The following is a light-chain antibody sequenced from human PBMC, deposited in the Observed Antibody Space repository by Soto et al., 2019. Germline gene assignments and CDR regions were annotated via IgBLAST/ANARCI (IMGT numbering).Light chain of an antibody. CDR3: QHYNSYSEA. J-gene: IGKJ1*01. V-gene: IGKV1-5*03. CDR1: QTISSW. Sequence: DIQMTQSPSTLSGSVGDRVTITCRASQTISSWLAWYQQKPGKAPKLLIYKASILKSGVTSRFSGSGSGTEFTLAISSLQPDDFATYYCQHYNSYSEASGQGTKVELK. CDR2: KAS.